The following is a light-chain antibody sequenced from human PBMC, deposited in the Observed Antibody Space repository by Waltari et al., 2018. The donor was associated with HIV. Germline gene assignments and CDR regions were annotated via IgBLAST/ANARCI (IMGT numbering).Light chain of an antibody. V-gene: IGKV1-33*01. Sequence: DIQMTQSPSSLSASVGDRVTITCQASQDISSYFHWYQQKPGKAPKLLIYDASNLETGFPSRFSGSGSGTDFTITISSLQPEDIATYYCQQYDNLLTFGGGTKVEIK. J-gene: IGKJ4*01. CDR3: QQYDNLLT. CDR1: QDISSY. CDR2: DAS.